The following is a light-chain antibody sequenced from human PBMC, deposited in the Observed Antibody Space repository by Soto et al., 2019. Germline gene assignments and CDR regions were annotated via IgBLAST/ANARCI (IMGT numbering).Light chain of an antibody. CDR3: CSYAGSSTFDVV. V-gene: IGLV2-23*03. Sequence: QSALTQPASVSGSPGQSITISCTGTSRDVGSYNLVSWYQQHPGKAPKLMIYEGSKWPSGVSNRFSGSKSGNTASLTISGLQAEDEADYYCCSYAGSSTFDVVFGGGTKVTVL. CDR1: SRDVGSYNL. J-gene: IGLJ2*01. CDR2: EGS.